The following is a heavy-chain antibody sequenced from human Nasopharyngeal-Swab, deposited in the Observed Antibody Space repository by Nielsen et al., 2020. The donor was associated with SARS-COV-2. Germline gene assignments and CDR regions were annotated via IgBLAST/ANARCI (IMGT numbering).Heavy chain of an antibody. Sequence: SETLSLTCTVSGGSVSNYYWSWIRQPPGKGLERLGYISYSGNTNYNPSLKSRVTISVDTSKNQCSLRLTSVTAADTAIYYCASLPYCSSDTCYPIDLWGQGTLVTVSS. CDR1: GGSVSNYY. J-gene: IGHJ5*02. V-gene: IGHV4-59*08. CDR2: ISYSGNT. CDR3: ASLPYCSSDTCYPIDL. D-gene: IGHD2-2*01.